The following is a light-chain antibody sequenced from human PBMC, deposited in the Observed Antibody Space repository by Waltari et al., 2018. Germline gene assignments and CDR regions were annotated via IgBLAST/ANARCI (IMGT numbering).Light chain of an antibody. CDR2: AAS. Sequence: DTQMTQSPSSLSASVGDRVSITCRASQGISNYLAWYQQKPGKVPKLLIHAASTLQSGVPSRFSGSGSGTDFTLTISSLQPEDVATYYCQKYNNAPRTFGQGTKVEIK. V-gene: IGKV1-27*01. CDR3: QKYNNAPRT. CDR1: QGISNY. J-gene: IGKJ1*01.